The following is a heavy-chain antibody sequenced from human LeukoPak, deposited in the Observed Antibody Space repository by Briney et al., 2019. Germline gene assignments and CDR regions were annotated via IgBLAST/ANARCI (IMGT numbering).Heavy chain of an antibody. J-gene: IGHJ4*02. V-gene: IGHV3-23*01. CDR3: ARGEPTASFDY. CDR1: GFTFSSYA. CDR2: ISDSGDRI. Sequence: AGGSLRLSCAASGFTFSSYAMNWVRQAPGKGLEWGSGISDSGDRIYYADSVKGRFTISRDNSKNTLYLQMNSLRPDDTAVYYCARGEPTASFDYWGQGTLGTVSS. D-gene: IGHD1-14*01.